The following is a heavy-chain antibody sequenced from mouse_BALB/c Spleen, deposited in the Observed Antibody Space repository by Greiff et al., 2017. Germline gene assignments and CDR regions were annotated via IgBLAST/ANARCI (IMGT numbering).Heavy chain of an antibody. Sequence: GPDLVRPGASVKLSCTASGYTFTSYWMYWVMQRPGQGLEWIGNIYPGSGSTNYDEKFKSQATLTVDTSSSTAYMQLSSLTAEDSAVYYGTGWLRRRGFAYWGQGTLVTVSA. J-gene: IGHJ3*01. CDR3: TGWLRRRGFAY. V-gene: IGHV1S22*01. CDR1: GYTFTSYW. D-gene: IGHD2-2*01. CDR2: IYPGSGST.